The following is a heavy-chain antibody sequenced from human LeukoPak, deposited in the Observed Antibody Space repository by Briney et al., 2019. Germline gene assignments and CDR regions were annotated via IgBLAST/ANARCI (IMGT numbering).Heavy chain of an antibody. D-gene: IGHD3-10*01. Sequence: GGSLRLSCAASGFTYSSYAMNWVRQAPGKGLEWVAFISYDGSNKYYADSVKGRFTISRDNSKNTLYLQMNSLRAEDTAVYYCASQGGLLWFGELSGGMDVWGQGTTVTVSS. V-gene: IGHV3-30-3*01. CDR1: GFTYSSYA. J-gene: IGHJ6*02. CDR2: ISYDGSNK. CDR3: ASQGGLLWFGELSGGMDV.